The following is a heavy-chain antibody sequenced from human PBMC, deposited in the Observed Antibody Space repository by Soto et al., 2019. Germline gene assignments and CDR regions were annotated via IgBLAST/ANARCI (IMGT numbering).Heavy chain of an antibody. CDR1: GDAISSYY. D-gene: IGHD3-3*01. J-gene: IGHJ6*02. CDR3: ARGNFWSGYYYYGMDV. Sequence: ETLSLTCPVSGDAISSYYWSWIRQPPGKGLEWIGYIYYSGSTNYNPSLKSRVTISVDTSKNQFSLKLSSVTAADTAVYYCARGNFWSGYYYYGMDVWGQGTTVTVSS. V-gene: IGHV4-59*01. CDR2: IYYSGST.